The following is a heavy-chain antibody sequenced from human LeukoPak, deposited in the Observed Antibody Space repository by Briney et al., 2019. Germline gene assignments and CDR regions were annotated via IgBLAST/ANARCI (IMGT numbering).Heavy chain of an antibody. J-gene: IGHJ6*03. CDR3: ARHFAFSYYYMDV. CDR2: IYYSGST. V-gene: IGHV4-59*08. Sequence: SETLSLTCTVSGGSISSYYRSWIRQPPGKGLEWIGYIYYSGSTNYNPSLTSRVTISVDTSKNQFSLKLSSVTAADTAVYYCARHFAFSYYYMDVWGKGTTVTVSS. CDR1: GGSISSYY.